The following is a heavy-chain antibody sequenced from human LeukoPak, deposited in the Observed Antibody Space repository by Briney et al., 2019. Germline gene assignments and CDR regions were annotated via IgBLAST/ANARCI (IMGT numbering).Heavy chain of an antibody. V-gene: IGHV4-39*01. CDR2: IYHSGST. CDR3: AGRSGY. J-gene: IGHJ4*02. Sequence: PGKGLEWIGIIYHSGSTYYNPSLKSRVTISVDTSKNQFSLKLSSVTAADTAVYYCAGRSGYWGQGTLVTVSS.